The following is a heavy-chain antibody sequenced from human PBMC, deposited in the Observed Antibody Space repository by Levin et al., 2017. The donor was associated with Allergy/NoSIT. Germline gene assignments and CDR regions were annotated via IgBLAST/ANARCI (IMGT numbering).Heavy chain of an antibody. CDR1: GFTFSSYA. Sequence: GESLKISCAASGFTFSSYAMSWVRQAPGKGLEWVSAISGSGGSTYYADSVKGRFTISRDNSKNTLYLQMNSLRAEDTAVYYCARGRGGKFDYWGQGTLVTVSS. CDR2: ISGSGGST. J-gene: IGHJ4*02. D-gene: IGHD2-15*01. CDR3: ARGRGGKFDY. V-gene: IGHV3-23*01.